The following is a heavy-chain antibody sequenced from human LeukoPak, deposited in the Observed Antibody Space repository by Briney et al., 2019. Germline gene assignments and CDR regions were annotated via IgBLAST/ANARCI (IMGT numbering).Heavy chain of an antibody. CDR2: IYYSGST. Sequence: SQTLSLTCTVSGGSISSGGYYWSWIRQHPGKGLEWIGYIYYSGSTYYNPSLKSRITISVDTSRDQLSLKLSSVTAADTAVYYCARQRTAPPLFTYYGMDVWGQGTTVTVSS. D-gene: IGHD2-21*01. J-gene: IGHJ6*02. CDR1: GGSISSGGYY. V-gene: IGHV4-31*03. CDR3: ARQRTAPPLFTYYGMDV.